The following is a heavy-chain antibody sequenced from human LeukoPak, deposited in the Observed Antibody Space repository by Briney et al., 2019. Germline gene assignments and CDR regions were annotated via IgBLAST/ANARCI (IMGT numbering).Heavy chain of an antibody. CDR2: INPNSGGT. V-gene: IGHV1-2*02. CDR3: ARIAGYCSSTSCQKEDWFDP. D-gene: IGHD2-2*01. Sequence: GASVKVSCKASGYTFTGYYMHWVRQAPGQGLEWMGWINPNSGGTNYAQKFQGRVTMTRDTSISTAYMELSRLRSDDTAVYYCARIAGYCSSTSCQKEDWFDPWGQGTLVTVPS. J-gene: IGHJ5*02. CDR1: GYTFTGYY.